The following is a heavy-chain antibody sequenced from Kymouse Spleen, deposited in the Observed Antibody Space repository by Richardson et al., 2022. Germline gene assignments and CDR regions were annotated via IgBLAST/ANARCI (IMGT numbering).Heavy chain of an antibody. J-gene: IGHJ5*02. CDR2: INHSGST. CDR3: ARGRYNWNYWFDP. V-gene: IGHV4-34*01. Sequence: QVQLQQWGAGLLKPSETLSLTCAVYGGSFSGYYWSWIRQPPGKGLEWIGEINHSGSTNYNPSLKSRVTISVDTSKNQFSLKLSSVTAADTAVYYCARGRYNWNYWFDPWGQGTLVTVSS. D-gene: IGHD1-7*01. CDR1: GGSFSGYY.